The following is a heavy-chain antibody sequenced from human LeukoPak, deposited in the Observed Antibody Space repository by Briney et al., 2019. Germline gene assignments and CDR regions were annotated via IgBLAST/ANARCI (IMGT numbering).Heavy chain of an antibody. V-gene: IGHV3-23*01. D-gene: IGHD1-26*01. CDR3: AKDLPIVGADYYYYYYGMDV. J-gene: IGHJ6*02. CDR1: GFTFSSYA. Sequence: PGGSLRLSCAASGFTFSSYAMSWVRQSPGKGLEWVSAISGSGGSTYYADSVKGRFTISRDNSKNTLYLQMNSLRAEDTAVYYCAKDLPIVGADYYYYYYGMDVWGQGTTVTVSS. CDR2: ISGSGGST.